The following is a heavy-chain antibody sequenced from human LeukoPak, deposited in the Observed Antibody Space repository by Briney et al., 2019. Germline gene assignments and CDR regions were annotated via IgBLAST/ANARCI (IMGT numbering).Heavy chain of an antibody. CDR3: AKAPVTTCSGAYCYPLDY. J-gene: IGHJ4*02. CDR2: ISVSGNT. D-gene: IGHD2-15*01. Sequence: PGGSLRLSCAASGFTLSSYAMSWVRQGPGKGLGWVSAISVSGNTYHADSVKGRFTISRDSSKNTLYLQMNSLRAGDAAVYYCAKAPVTTCSGAYCYPLDYWSQGTLVTVSS. V-gene: IGHV3-23*01. CDR1: GFTLSSYA.